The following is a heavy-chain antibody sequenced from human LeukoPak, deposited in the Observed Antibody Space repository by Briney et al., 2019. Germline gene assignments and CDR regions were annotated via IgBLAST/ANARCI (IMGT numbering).Heavy chain of an antibody. J-gene: IGHJ4*02. Sequence: GGALRLSCAASGFTFSAYSMNWVRQAPGKGLEWVSTISSNSNYIYYADSVKGRFAISRDNARDSVSLQMDSLRAEDTAVYFCTKDLSARFPGGFDYWGQGILVTVSS. CDR2: ISSNSNYI. V-gene: IGHV3-21*06. CDR3: TKDLSARFPGGFDY. CDR1: GFTFSAYS. D-gene: IGHD3-10*01.